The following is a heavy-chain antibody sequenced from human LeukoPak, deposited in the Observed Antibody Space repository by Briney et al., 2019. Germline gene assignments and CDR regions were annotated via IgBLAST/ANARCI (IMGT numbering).Heavy chain of an antibody. Sequence: GGSLRLSCAASGFTFSNSAMSWVRQAPGKGLEWVANIKQDGSDKYYLTSVRGRFTISRDNAKNSLFLQMNSLRVEDTAVYYCARGGGHLDCWGQGTLVTVSS. V-gene: IGHV3-7*03. J-gene: IGHJ4*02. CDR3: ARGGGHLDC. CDR1: GFTFSNSA. D-gene: IGHD4-23*01. CDR2: IKQDGSDK.